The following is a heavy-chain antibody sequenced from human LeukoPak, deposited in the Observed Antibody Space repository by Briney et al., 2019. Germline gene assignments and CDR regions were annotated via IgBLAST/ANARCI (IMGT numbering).Heavy chain of an antibody. CDR3: ARDVAAAGSPLPEDY. J-gene: IGHJ4*02. V-gene: IGHV3-21*01. D-gene: IGHD6-13*01. CDR1: GFTFSSYS. Sequence: GGSLRLSCAASGFTFSSYSMNWVRQAPGKGLEWVSSISSSSSYIYYADSVKGRFTIPRDNAKNSLYLQMNSLRAEDTAVYYCARDVAAAGSPLPEDYWGQGTLVTVSS. CDR2: ISSSSSYI.